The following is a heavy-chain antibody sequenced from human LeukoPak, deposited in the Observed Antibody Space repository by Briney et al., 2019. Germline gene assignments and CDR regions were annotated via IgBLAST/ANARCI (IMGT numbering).Heavy chain of an antibody. J-gene: IGHJ4*02. V-gene: IGHV3-48*01. D-gene: IGHD2-21*02. Sequence: GGSLRLSCAASGFTFSSYSMNWVRQAPGKGLEWVSYINSSNSTIYYADSVKGRFTISRDNDKNSLYLQMNSLRAEDTAVYYCARADCGGDCYFVDDYWGQGTLVTVSS. CDR3: ARADCGGDCYFVDDY. CDR2: INSSNSTI. CDR1: GFTFSSYS.